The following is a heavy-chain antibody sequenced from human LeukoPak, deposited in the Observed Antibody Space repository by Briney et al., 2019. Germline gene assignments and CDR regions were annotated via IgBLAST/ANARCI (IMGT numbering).Heavy chain of an antibody. CDR2: ISGSGGST. Sequence: GGSLRLSCAASGFTFSSYAMSWVRQVPGKGLEWVSAISGSGGSTYYADSVKGRFTISRDNSKNTLYLQMNSLRAEDTAVYYCAKDKDSSSWYFDYWGQGTLVTVSS. J-gene: IGHJ4*02. V-gene: IGHV3-23*01. CDR3: AKDKDSSSWYFDY. D-gene: IGHD6-13*01. CDR1: GFTFSSYA.